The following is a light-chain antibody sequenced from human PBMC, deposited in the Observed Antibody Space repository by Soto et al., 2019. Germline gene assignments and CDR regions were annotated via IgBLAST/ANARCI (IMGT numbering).Light chain of an antibody. J-gene: IGLJ1*01. V-gene: IGLV2-14*01. CDR3: SSYTSLYV. Sequence: QSVLTQPASVSGSPGQSITISCTGTISDVGGYNYVSWYQQHPGKAPKLMIYDVSNRPSGVSNRFSGSKSGNTASLTISGLHADDDADSYCSSYTSLYVFGTGTNVTVL. CDR2: DVS. CDR1: ISDVGGYNY.